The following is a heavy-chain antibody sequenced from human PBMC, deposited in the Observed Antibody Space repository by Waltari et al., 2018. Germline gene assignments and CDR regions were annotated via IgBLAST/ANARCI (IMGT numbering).Heavy chain of an antibody. CDR2: IIPIFGTA. CDR1: GGTFSSYA. D-gene: IGHD2-15*01. Sequence: QVQLVQSGAEVKKPGSSVKVSCKASGGTFSSYAISWVRQAPGQGLEWMGRIIPIFGTANYARKFQGRVTITADKSTSTAYMELSSLRSEDTAVYYCACDGGSCYPSGYPSVWGQGTMVTVSS. J-gene: IGHJ3*01. CDR3: ACDGGSCYPSGYPSV. V-gene: IGHV1-69*08.